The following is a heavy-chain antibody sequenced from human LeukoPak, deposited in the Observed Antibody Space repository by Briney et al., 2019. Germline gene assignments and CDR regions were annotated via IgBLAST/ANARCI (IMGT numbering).Heavy chain of an antibody. CDR2: ISSSSSAI. V-gene: IGHV3-21*05. CDR3: ARDDSSGYYYAPGY. D-gene: IGHD3-22*01. Sequence: GGSLRLSCAASGFIFSNSGMNWVRQAPGKALEWVSYISSSSSAIYYADSVKGRFTISRDNAKNSLYLQMNSLRAEDTAVYYCARDDSSGYYYAPGYWGQGTLVTVSS. CDR1: GFIFSNSG. J-gene: IGHJ4*02.